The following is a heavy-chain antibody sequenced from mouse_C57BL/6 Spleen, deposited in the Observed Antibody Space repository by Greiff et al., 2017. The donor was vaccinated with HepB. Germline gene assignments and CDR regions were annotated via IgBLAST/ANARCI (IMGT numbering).Heavy chain of an antibody. J-gene: IGHJ2*01. V-gene: IGHV1-64*01. Sequence: VQLQQPGAELVKPGASVKLSCKASGYTFTSYWMHWVKQRPGQGLEWIGMIHPNSGSTNYNEKFKSKATLTVDKSSSTAYMQLSSLTSEDSAVYYCARSFRGDGYYFDYWGQGTTLTVSS. CDR3: ARSFRGDGYYFDY. CDR1: GYTFTSYW. CDR2: IHPNSGST. D-gene: IGHD2-3*01.